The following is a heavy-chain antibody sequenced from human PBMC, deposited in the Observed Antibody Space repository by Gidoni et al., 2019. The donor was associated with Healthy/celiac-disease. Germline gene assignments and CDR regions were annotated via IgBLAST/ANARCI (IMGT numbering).Heavy chain of an antibody. J-gene: IGHJ4*02. CDR3: ARDGALGGALYFDY. CDR2: IWYDGSNK. CDR1: GFTFSSYG. Sequence: QVQLVESGGGVVQPGRSLRLSCAASGFTFSSYGMHWVRQAPGKGLEWVAVIWYDGSNKYYADSVKGRFTISRDNSKNTLYLQMNSLRAEDTAVYYCARDGALGGALYFDYWGQGTLVTVSS. V-gene: IGHV3-33*01. D-gene: IGHD3-10*01.